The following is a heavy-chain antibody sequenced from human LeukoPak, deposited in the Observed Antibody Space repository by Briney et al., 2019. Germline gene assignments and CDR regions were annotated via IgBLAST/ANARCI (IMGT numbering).Heavy chain of an antibody. CDR2: IYYSGST. CDR3: ARRVFGVVIHFDY. Sequence: PSETLSLTCTVSGGSISSSSYYWGWIRQPPGKGLEWIGSIYYSGSTYYNPSLESRVTISIDTSKNQFSLKLSSVTAADTAVYYCARRVFGVVIHFDYWGQGTLVTVSS. V-gene: IGHV4-39*01. J-gene: IGHJ4*02. D-gene: IGHD3-3*01. CDR1: GGSISSSSYY.